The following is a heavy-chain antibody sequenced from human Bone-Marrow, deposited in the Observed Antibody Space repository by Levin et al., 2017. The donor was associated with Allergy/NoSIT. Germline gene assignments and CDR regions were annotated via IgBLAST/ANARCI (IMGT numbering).Heavy chain of an antibody. CDR3: ARDLDYDTSDYFGSNVDS. D-gene: IGHD3-22*01. V-gene: IGHV3-30*04. Sequence: AGGSLRLSCSASGVSVTSYAMHWVRQAPAKGLEWVALISHDGTKTYYADSVKGRFTISRDNSKNTMYLQMNSLRPEDTAVYYCARDLDYDTSDYFGSNVDSWGQGTLVTVSS. J-gene: IGHJ4*02. CDR1: GVSVTSYA. CDR2: ISHDGTKT.